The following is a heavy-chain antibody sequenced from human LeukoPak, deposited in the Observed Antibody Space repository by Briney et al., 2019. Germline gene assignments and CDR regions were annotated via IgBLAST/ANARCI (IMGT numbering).Heavy chain of an antibody. V-gene: IGHV1-8*01. CDR3: ASFYYDSSGYSPDY. D-gene: IGHD3-22*01. Sequence: ASVKVSCKASGYTFTSYDINWVRQATGQGLEWMGWMNPNSGNTGYVQKFQGRVTMTRNTSISTAYMELSSLRSEDTAVYYCASFYYDSSGYSPDYWGQGTLVTVSS. CDR1: GYTFTSYD. J-gene: IGHJ4*02. CDR2: MNPNSGNT.